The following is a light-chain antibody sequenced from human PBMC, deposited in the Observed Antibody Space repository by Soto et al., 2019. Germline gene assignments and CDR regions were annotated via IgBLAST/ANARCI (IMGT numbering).Light chain of an antibody. J-gene: IGLJ1*01. CDR3: LPSYSVDKV. CDR2: DTS. CDR1: TGAVTSGHY. Sequence: QAVVTQEPSLTVSPGGTVTLTCGSSTGAVTSGHYPYWFQQKPGQAPRTVIYDTSNKYSWTPARFSGSLLEGKAALTLSGAQPEDEADYYCLPSYSVDKVFGAGTKVTVL. V-gene: IGLV7-46*01.